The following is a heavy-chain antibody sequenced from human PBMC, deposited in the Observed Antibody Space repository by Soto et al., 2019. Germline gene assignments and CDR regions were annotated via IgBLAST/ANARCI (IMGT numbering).Heavy chain of an antibody. CDR1: GGTFSSYA. Sequence: SVKVSCKASGGTFSSYAISWVRQAPGQGLEWMGGIIPIFGTANYAQKFQGRVTITADKSTSTAYMELSSLRSEDTAVYYCATKGVNGPYYYYSSGYYRGYYYGMDVWGHGTTVTVSS. D-gene: IGHD3-22*01. CDR3: ATKGVNGPYYYYSSGYYRGYYYGMDV. V-gene: IGHV1-69*06. J-gene: IGHJ6*02. CDR2: IIPIFGTA.